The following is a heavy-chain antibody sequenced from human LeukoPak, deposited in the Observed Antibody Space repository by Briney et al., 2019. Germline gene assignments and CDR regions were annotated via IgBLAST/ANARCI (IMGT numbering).Heavy chain of an antibody. D-gene: IGHD3-9*01. Sequence: GGSLRLSCAASGFTFSSYALSWVRQAPGKGLEWVSAIRGSGGNTYYADSVKGRFTISRDNSKNTLYLQMDSLRAEDTAVYYCVKGAHYDILTGYRLLKVDPWGQGTLVTVSS. J-gene: IGHJ5*02. CDR1: GFTFSSYA. CDR2: IRGSGGNT. V-gene: IGHV3-23*01. CDR3: VKGAHYDILTGYRLLKVDP.